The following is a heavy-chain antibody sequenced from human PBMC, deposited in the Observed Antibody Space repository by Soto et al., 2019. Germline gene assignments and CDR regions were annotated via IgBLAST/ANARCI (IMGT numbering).Heavy chain of an antibody. CDR3: AGSPTYFYHWFDP. CDR1: GFQFNTYA. V-gene: IGHV3-23*01. CDR2: ISSSGRKR. Sequence: GGNLRLSCAASGFQFNTYAMSWVRQAPGKRLELVSVISSSGRKRYYTDTVEGRFNIYSDNSKNTLYLQMKSLRAEDTAVYYCAGSPTYFYHWFDPWGQAT. J-gene: IGHJ5*02. D-gene: IGHD1-26*01.